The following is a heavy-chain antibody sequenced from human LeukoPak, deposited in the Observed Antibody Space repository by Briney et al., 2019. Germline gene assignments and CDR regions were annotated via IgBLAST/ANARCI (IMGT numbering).Heavy chain of an antibody. CDR3: ARESGSGNRDFDN. Sequence: GGSLRLSCAASGFTVSSNYMNWVRQAPGKGLEWVSVIYSGGSTYYADSVKGRFTISRDNSMNTLYLQMNSLRVEDTAVYYCARESGSGNRDFDNWGQGTLVTVSS. CDR2: IYSGGST. CDR1: GFTVSSNY. V-gene: IGHV3-66*01. J-gene: IGHJ4*02. D-gene: IGHD3-10*01.